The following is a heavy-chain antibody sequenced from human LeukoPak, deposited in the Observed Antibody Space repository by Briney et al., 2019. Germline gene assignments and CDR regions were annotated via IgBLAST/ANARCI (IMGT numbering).Heavy chain of an antibody. CDR1: GGSISSSSYY. CDR2: IYYSGST. D-gene: IGHD3-3*01. J-gene: IGHJ4*02. V-gene: IGHV4-39*01. Sequence: ASETLSLTCTVSGGSISSSSYYWGWIRQPPGKGLEWIGSIYYSGSTYYNPSLKSRVTISVDTSNNQFSLKLSSVTAADTAVYYCARHRQFGVVIIRRSHFDYWGQGTLVTVSS. CDR3: ARHRQFGVVIIRRSHFDY.